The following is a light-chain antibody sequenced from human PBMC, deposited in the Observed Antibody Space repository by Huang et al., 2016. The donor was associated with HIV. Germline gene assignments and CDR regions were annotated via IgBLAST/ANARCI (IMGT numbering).Light chain of an antibody. Sequence: DIQMTQSPSSLSASVGDRVTITCRASQSINNYLNWYQQKPGTAPKGLIYAASSLQSGVPSMFSGSGSGTDFTLTISCPQPEDFATYYCQQTYNTPRTFGQGTKVEIK. CDR3: QQTYNTPRT. V-gene: IGKV1-39*01. CDR2: AAS. CDR1: QSINNY. J-gene: IGKJ1*01.